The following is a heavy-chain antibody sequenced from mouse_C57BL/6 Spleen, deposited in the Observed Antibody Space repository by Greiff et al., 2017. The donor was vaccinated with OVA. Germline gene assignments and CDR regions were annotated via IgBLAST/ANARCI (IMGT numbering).Heavy chain of an antibody. CDR3: ARKGIYYDYDEDY. J-gene: IGHJ2*01. V-gene: IGHV1-50*01. CDR2: IDPSDSYS. CDR1: GYTFTSYW. D-gene: IGHD2-4*01. Sequence: QVQLQQPGAELVKPGASVKLSCKASGYTFTSYWMQWVKQRPGQGLEWIGEIDPSDSYSTSNQKFKGKATLTVDTSSSTASMQLSSLTSEDSAVYYCARKGIYYDYDEDYWGQGTTLTVSS.